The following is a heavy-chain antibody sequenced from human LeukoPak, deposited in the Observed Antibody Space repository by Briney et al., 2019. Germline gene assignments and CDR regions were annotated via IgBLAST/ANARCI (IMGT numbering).Heavy chain of an antibody. D-gene: IGHD5-12*01. V-gene: IGHV1-69*13. J-gene: IGHJ4*02. CDR3: ARYVDIVATPYFDY. Sequence: ASVKVSCKASGGTFSSYAISWVRQAPGQGLEWMGGIIPIFGTANYAQKFQGRVTITADESTSTAYMELSSLRSEDTAVYYCARYVDIVATPYFDYWGQGTLVTVSS. CDR2: IIPIFGTA. CDR1: GGTFSSYA.